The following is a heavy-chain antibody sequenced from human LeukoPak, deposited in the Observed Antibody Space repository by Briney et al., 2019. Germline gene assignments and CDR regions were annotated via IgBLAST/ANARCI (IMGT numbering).Heavy chain of an antibody. D-gene: IGHD3-9*01. V-gene: IGHV4-38-2*02. CDR2: INHSGST. J-gene: IGHJ4*02. CDR1: GYSISSGHY. CDR3: ARRGLRYLGVYYFDY. Sequence: KTSETLSLTCTVSGYSISSGHYWGWIRQPPGKGLEWIGEINHSGSTNYNPSLKSRVTISVDTSKNQFSLKLSSVTAADTAVYYCARRGLRYLGVYYFDYWGQGTLVTVSS.